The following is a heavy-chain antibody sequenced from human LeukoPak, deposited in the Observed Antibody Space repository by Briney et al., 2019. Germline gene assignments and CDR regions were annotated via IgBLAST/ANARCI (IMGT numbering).Heavy chain of an antibody. D-gene: IGHD3-22*01. CDR2: INPSGDST. V-gene: IGHV1-46*01. CDR3: ARGRHSYESSDYYYEGDAFDI. CDR1: GYTFTSYY. J-gene: IGHJ3*02. Sequence: ASVKVSCKASGYTFTSYYMYWVRQAPGQGLEWMGIINPSGDSTSSAQTFQGRVTMTRDMSTSTVYMALSSLRTEDTAVYYCARGRHSYESSDYYYEGDAFDIWGQGTMVTVSS.